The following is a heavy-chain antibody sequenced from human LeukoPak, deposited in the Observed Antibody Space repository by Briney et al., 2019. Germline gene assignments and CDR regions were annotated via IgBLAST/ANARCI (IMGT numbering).Heavy chain of an antibody. D-gene: IGHD1-14*01. CDR3: AKYKGAALYYHYGLDV. J-gene: IGHJ6*02. CDR1: GFTFSTYA. CDR2: FLNDGSNT. Sequence: GGSLRLSCAASGFTFSTYAMSWVRQAPGKGLEWVAGFLNDGSNTDYADSVKGRFTVSRDNSENTLYLQMNSLRDEDTAVYYCAKYKGAALYYHYGLDVWGPGTTVIVSS. V-gene: IGHV3-30*18.